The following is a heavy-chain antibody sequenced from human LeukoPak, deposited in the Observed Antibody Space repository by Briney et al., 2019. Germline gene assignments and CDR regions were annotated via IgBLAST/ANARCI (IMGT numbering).Heavy chain of an antibody. J-gene: IGHJ4*02. CDR3: ATIKKASYGSFDY. Sequence: ASVKVSCKVSGHNFIQLSMHWVRQAPGKGLEWMGGFDPEDGETIYAQKFQGRVTMTEDTSTDTAYMELSSLRSEDTAVYYCATIKKASYGSFDYWGQGTLVTVSS. CDR1: GHNFIQLS. V-gene: IGHV1-24*01. D-gene: IGHD1-26*01. CDR2: FDPEDGET.